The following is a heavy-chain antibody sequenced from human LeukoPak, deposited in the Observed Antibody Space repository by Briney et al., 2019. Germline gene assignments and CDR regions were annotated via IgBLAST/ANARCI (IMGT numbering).Heavy chain of an antibody. V-gene: IGHV4-34*01. CDR2: INHSGST. Sequence: PSETLSLTCAAYGGSFSGYYWTWIRQPPGKGLEWIGEINHSGSTNYNPSLKSRVTISVDTSKNQFSLKLSSVTAADTAVYYCARGGNQVEMATISAFDIWGQGTMVTVSS. D-gene: IGHD5-24*01. J-gene: IGHJ3*02. CDR1: GGSFSGYY. CDR3: ARGGNQVEMATISAFDI.